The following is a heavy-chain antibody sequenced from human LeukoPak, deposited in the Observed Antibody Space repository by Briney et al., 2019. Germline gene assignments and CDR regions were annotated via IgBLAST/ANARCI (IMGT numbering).Heavy chain of an antibody. CDR2: IYYSGST. D-gene: IGHD4-11*01. CDR1: GGSISSSSYY. CDR3: AREKDDYREGIYYYYMDV. V-gene: IGHV4-39*07. J-gene: IGHJ6*03. Sequence: SETLSLTCTVSGGSISSSSYYWGWIRQPPGKGLEWIGSIYYSGSTYYNPSLKSRVTISVDTSKNQFSLKLSSVTAADTAVYYCAREKDDYREGIYYYYMDVWGKGTTVTVSS.